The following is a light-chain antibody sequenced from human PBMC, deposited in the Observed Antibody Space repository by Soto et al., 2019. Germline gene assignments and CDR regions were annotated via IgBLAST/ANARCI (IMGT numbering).Light chain of an antibody. CDR1: NSDIGTYIY. Sequence: QSALTQPASVSGSPGQSITISCTGTNSDIGTYIYVSWYQQHPGKAPKLLIYDVSNRPSGVSNRFSGSKSGNTASLTISGLQAEDEADYYCSSYTASRTKFGGGTKLIVL. CDR3: SSYTASRTK. CDR2: DVS. V-gene: IGLV2-14*01. J-gene: IGLJ2*01.